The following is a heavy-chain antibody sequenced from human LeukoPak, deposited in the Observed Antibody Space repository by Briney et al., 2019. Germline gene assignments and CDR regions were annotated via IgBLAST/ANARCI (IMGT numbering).Heavy chain of an antibody. V-gene: IGHV5-51*01. CDR1: GYSFTRYW. Sequence: GESLKISCKGSGYSFTRYWIGWVRQMPGKGLEWMGIIYPADSDIRYSPSFRGQVTISADKSISTAYLQWSSLKASDTAMYYCARLSGSYYSAFDIWGLGTMVTVSS. J-gene: IGHJ3*02. CDR2: IYPADSDI. D-gene: IGHD1-26*01. CDR3: ARLSGSYYSAFDI.